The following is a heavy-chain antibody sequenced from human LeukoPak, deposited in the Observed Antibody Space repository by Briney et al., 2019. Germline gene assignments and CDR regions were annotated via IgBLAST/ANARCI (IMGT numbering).Heavy chain of an antibody. Sequence: ASVKVSCKASGYNFISYYMHWVRQAPGQGLEWMGIINPGGGSTSYAQKFQDRVTMSRDTSTSTVYMELSSLKSEDTAVYYCAREDVVLVDAVRYYYYGMDVWGQGTTVTVSS. J-gene: IGHJ6*02. CDR3: AREDVVLVDAVRYYYYGMDV. CDR1: GYNFISYY. CDR2: INPGGGST. D-gene: IGHD2-8*01. V-gene: IGHV1-46*01.